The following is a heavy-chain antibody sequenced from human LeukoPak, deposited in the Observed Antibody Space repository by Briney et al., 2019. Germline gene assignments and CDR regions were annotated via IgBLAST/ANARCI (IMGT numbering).Heavy chain of an antibody. CDR1: GFTFDDYA. V-gene: IGHV3-9*01. J-gene: IGHJ4*02. CDR3: ARDLGGGKGGRVDY. CDR2: ISWNSGSI. D-gene: IGHD1-26*01. Sequence: GGSLRLSCAASGFTFDDYAMHWVRQAPGKGLEWVSGISWNSGSIGYADSVKGRFTISRDNAKNSMYLQMNSLRAEDTAVYYCARDLGGGKGGRVDYWGQGTLVTVSS.